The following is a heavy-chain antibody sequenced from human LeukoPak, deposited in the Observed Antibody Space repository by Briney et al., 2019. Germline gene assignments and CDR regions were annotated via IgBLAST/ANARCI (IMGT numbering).Heavy chain of an antibody. V-gene: IGHV3-9*01. J-gene: IGHJ4*02. CDR1: GFTFDDA. CDR3: ARVGGYSYGPFDY. Sequence: PGRSLRLSCAASGFTFDDAMHWIRQAPGKGVEWVSGISWNSRSIGYADSVKGRFTISRDNAKNSLYLQMNSLRAEDTAVYYCARVGGYSYGPFDYWGQGTLVTVSS. D-gene: IGHD5-18*01. CDR2: ISWNSRSI.